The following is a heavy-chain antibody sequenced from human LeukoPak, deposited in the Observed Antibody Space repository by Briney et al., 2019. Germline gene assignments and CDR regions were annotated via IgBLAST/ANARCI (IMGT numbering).Heavy chain of an antibody. J-gene: IGHJ5*02. CDR2: ISYDGSNK. CDR1: GFTFSSYA. Sequence: PGGSLRLSCAASGFTFSSYAMHWVRQAPGKGLEWVAVISYDGSNKYYADSVKGRFTISRDNSKNTLYLQMNSLRAEDTAVYYCAREEGSLWSGSVNWFDPWGQGTLVTVSS. D-gene: IGHD3-3*01. V-gene: IGHV3-30-3*01. CDR3: AREEGSLWSGSVNWFDP.